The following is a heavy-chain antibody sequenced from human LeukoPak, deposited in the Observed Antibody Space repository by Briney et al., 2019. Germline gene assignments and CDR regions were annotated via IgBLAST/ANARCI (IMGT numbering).Heavy chain of an antibody. CDR1: GYTFTSYG. V-gene: IGHV1-18*01. CDR2: ISAYNGNT. Sequence: GASVKVSCKASGYTFTSYGISWARQAPGQGLEWMGWISAYNGNTNYAQKLRGRVTMTTDTSTSTAYMELRSLRSDDTAVYYCARWSPYYYDSSGYYPLDYWGQGTLVTVSS. D-gene: IGHD3-22*01. J-gene: IGHJ4*02. CDR3: ARWSPYYYDSSGYYPLDY.